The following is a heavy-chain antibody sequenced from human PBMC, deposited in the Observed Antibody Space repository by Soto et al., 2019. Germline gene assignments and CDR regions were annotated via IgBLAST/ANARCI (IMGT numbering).Heavy chain of an antibody. CDR1: GYTFTSYY. CDR3: ARAKNYYDSSGYYFKPNYYGMDV. V-gene: IGHV1-46*01. CDR2: INPSGGST. J-gene: IGHJ6*02. Sequence: QVQLVQSGAEVKKPGASVKVSCKASGYTFTSYYMHWVRQAPGQGLEWMGIINPSGGSTSYAQKFQGRGTMTRDTSTSTVYMELSSLRSEDTAVYYCARAKNYYDSSGYYFKPNYYGMDVWGQGTTVTVSS. D-gene: IGHD3-22*01.